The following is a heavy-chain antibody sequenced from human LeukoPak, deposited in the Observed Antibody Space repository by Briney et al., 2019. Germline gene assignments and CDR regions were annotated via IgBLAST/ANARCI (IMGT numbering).Heavy chain of an antibody. J-gene: IGHJ3*02. V-gene: IGHV4-39*07. CDR1: GGSISSSSYY. CDR3: ARDSSYAFDI. CDR2: IYYSGST. Sequence: SETLSLTCTVSGGSISSSSYYWGWIRQPPGKGLEWIGSIYYSGSTYYNPSLKSRVTISVDTSKYQFSLKLNSVTAADTAVYSCARDSSYAFDIWGQGAMVTVSS.